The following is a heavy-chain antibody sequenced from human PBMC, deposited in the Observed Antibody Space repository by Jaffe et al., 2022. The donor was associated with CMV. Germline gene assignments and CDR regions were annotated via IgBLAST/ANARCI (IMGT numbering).Heavy chain of an antibody. Sequence: EVQLVESGGGLVQPGGSLKLSCAASGFIFSDSAMHWVRQASGKGLEWVGRVRSRANDYRTAYTESVKGRFTISRDDSKNTAYLQMDSLKIEDTAVYYCTRSDAFDIWGQGTVVTVSS. CDR2: VRSRANDYRT. V-gene: IGHV3-73*01. J-gene: IGHJ3*02. CDR1: GFIFSDSA. CDR3: TRSDAFDI.